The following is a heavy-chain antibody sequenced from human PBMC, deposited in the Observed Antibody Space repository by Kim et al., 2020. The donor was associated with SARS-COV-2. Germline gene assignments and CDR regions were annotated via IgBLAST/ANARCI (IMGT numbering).Heavy chain of an antibody. CDR3: AKDQLAAASAFYAMDV. Sequence: ESVRGRFSVSRDNSKDTVALQMNSLRVEDTAVYYCAKDQLAAASAFYAMDVWGQGATVTVSS. J-gene: IGHJ6*01. D-gene: IGHD6-13*01. V-gene: IGHV3-23*03.